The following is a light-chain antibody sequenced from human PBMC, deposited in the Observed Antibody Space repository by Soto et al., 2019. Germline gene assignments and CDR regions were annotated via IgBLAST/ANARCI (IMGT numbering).Light chain of an antibody. CDR3: SSYTSSSTL. CDR2: EVS. J-gene: IGLJ1*01. CDR1: SSDVGSYNY. Sequence: QSVLTQPASVSGSPGQSITISCAGTSSDVGSYNYVSWYQQHPGKAPKLMIYEVSNRPSRVSSRFSGSKSGNTASLTISGLQAEDEADYYCSSYTSSSTLFGTGTKATVL. V-gene: IGLV2-14*01.